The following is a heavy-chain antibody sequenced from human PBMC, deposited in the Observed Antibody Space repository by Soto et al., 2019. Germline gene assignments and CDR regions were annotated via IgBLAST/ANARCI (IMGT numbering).Heavy chain of an antibody. CDR1: GFTFSHYG. CDR2: ISYDGNNK. J-gene: IGHJ5*02. CDR3: AKPAGDSVVVPNQNWFDP. D-gene: IGHD2-2*01. V-gene: IGHV3-30*18. Sequence: LRLSCAASGFTFSHYGMHWVRQAPGKGLEWVALISYDGNNKYYADSVKGRFTISRDNSKNTLYPKMNRLRAEDTAVYYCAKPAGDSVVVPNQNWFDPWGQGTLVTVSS.